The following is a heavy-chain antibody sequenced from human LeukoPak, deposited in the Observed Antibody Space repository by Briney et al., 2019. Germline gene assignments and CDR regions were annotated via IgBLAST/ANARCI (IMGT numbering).Heavy chain of an antibody. D-gene: IGHD3-22*01. CDR3: ARGGYYYDSSGYHH. CDR2: MNPNSGNT. J-gene: IGHJ5*02. V-gene: IGHV1-8*03. CDR1: GYTFTSYD. Sequence: GASVKVSCKASGYTFTSYDINWVRQATGQGLEWMGWMNPNSGNTGYAQKFQGRVTISRNTSISTAYMELSSLRSEDTAVYYCARGGYYYDSSGYHHWGQGTLVTVSS.